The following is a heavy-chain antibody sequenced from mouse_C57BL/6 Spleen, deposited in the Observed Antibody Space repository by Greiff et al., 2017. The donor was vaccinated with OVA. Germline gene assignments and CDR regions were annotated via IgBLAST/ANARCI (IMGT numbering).Heavy chain of an antibody. V-gene: IGHV2-6-1*01. D-gene: IGHD2-1*01. Sequence: VQLKESGPGLVAPSQSLSITCTVSGFSLTSYGVHWVRQPPGKGLEWLVVIWSDGSTTSNSALNSRLSISKDNSKSQVFLKMNSLQTDETAMYDCARHEGNYGNYAWFAYWGQGTLVTVSA. CDR3: ARHEGNYGNYAWFAY. CDR2: IWSDGST. J-gene: IGHJ3*01. CDR1: GFSLTSYG.